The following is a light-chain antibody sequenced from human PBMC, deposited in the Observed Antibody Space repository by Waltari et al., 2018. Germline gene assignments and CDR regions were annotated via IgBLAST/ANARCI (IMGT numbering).Light chain of an antibody. CDR2: YVS. CDR3: SSYSSSNTWV. Sequence: QSALTQPASVYGSPGQSITIPCTGSSSDVGGYYYVSWYQQPPAKAPKLIFYYFYVSKRPSGVSDRFSGSKSGNTASLTISGLQADDEADYYCSSYSSSNTWVFGGGTKLTVL. V-gene: IGLV2-14*01. J-gene: IGLJ3*02. CDR1: SSDVGGYYY.